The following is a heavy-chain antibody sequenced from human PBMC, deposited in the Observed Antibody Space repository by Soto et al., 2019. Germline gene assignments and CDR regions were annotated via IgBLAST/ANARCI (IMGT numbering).Heavy chain of an antibody. V-gene: IGHV1-2*04. Sequence: ASVKVSCKASGYTFTGYYMHWVRQAPGQGLEWMGWINPNSGGTNYAQKFQGWVTMTRDTSISTAYMELSRLRSDDTAVYYCARDPYDFWSGYFAPEQPNYYMDVWGKGTTVTVSS. CDR3: ARDPYDFWSGYFAPEQPNYYMDV. J-gene: IGHJ6*03. CDR1: GYTFTGYY. CDR2: INPNSGGT. D-gene: IGHD3-3*01.